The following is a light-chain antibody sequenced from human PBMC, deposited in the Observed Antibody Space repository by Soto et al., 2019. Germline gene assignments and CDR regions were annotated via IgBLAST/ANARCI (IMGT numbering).Light chain of an antibody. CDR1: QSVSSGY. V-gene: IGKV3-20*01. CDR3: QQYGNSPLT. Sequence: TQSPSSLSASVGDRVTITCRASQSVSSGYLAWYQQKPGQTPRLLIYSASSRATGIPDRFSGSGSGTDFTLTISRLEPEDFAVYYCQQYGNSPLTFGGGTKVEIK. J-gene: IGKJ4*01. CDR2: SAS.